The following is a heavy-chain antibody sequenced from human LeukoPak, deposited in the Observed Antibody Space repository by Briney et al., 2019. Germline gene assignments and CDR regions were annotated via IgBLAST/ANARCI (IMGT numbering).Heavy chain of an antibody. J-gene: IGHJ2*01. D-gene: IGHD3-16*01. CDR2: ISYDGSSK. CDR3: AREGDLSYWYLDL. Sequence: GGSLRLSCAASGFTLSHYAMHWVRQAPGKGLEWVTHISYDGSSKYYADFVKGRFTVSRDNSKNTLYLQTNSLTAEDTAVYYCAREGDLSYWYLDLWGRGTLVTVSS. V-gene: IGHV3-30-3*01. CDR1: GFTLSHYA.